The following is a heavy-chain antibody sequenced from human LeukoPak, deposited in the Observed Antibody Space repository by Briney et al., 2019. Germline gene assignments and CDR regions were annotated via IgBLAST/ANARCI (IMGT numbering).Heavy chain of an antibody. D-gene: IGHD5-18*01. Sequence: NPSETLSLTCAVYGGSFSGYYWSWIRQPPGKGLEWIGEINHSGSTNYNPSLKSRVTISVDTSKNQFSLKLSSVTAADTAVYYCARLHGYSYGYWGIYYFDYWGQGTLVTVSS. CDR1: GGSFSGYY. V-gene: IGHV4-34*01. CDR2: INHSGST. CDR3: ARLHGYSYGYWGIYYFDY. J-gene: IGHJ4*02.